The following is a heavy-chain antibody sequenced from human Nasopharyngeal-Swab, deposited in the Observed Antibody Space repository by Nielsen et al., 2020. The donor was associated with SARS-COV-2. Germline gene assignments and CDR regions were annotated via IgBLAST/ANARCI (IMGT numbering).Heavy chain of an antibody. Sequence: GESLKISCAASGFTFSSYAMSWFRQAPGKGLEWVSAISGSGGSTYYADSVKGRFTISRDNSKNTLYLQMNSLRAEDTAVYYCAKALGSSGYYFFDYWGQGTLVTVSS. D-gene: IGHD3-22*01. V-gene: IGHV3-23*01. CDR1: GFTFSSYA. J-gene: IGHJ4*02. CDR2: ISGSGGST. CDR3: AKALGSSGYYFFDY.